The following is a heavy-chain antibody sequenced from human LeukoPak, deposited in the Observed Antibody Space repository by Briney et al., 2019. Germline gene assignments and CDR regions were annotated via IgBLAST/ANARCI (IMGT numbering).Heavy chain of an antibody. J-gene: IGHJ4*02. CDR1: GYTFTNYY. Sequence: ASVKVSCKASGYTFTNYYMHWVRQAPGQGLEWMGGIIPIFGTANYAQKFQGRVTITADKSTSTAYMELSSLRSEDTAVYYCARDSGERGSGSYLIAYWGQGTLVTVSS. CDR3: ARDSGERGSGSYLIAY. CDR2: IIPIFGTA. D-gene: IGHD3-10*01. V-gene: IGHV1-69*06.